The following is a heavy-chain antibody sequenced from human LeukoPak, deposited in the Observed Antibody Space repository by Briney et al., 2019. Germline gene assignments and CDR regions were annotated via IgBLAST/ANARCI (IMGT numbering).Heavy chain of an antibody. CDR3: AKAGDFWSGYYNFDY. Sequence: GGSLRLSCAASGFTFSSYAMSWVRQAPGKGLEWVSAISGSGGSTYYADSVKGRFTISRVNSKNTLYLQMNSLRAEDTAVYYCAKAGDFWSGYYNFDYWGQGTLVTVSS. CDR1: GFTFSSYA. CDR2: ISGSGGST. J-gene: IGHJ4*02. D-gene: IGHD3-3*01. V-gene: IGHV3-23*01.